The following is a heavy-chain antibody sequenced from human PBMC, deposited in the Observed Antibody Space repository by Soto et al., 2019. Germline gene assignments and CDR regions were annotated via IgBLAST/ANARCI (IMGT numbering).Heavy chain of an antibody. D-gene: IGHD2-2*01. Sequence: PSETLSLTCTVSGGSISSYYWSWIRQPPGKGLEWIGYIYYSGSTNYNPSLKSRVTISVDTSKNQFSLKLSSVTAADTAVYYCARVVKGGYCSSTSCYQEYFQHWGQGTLVTVSS. CDR2: IYYSGST. J-gene: IGHJ1*01. V-gene: IGHV4-59*01. CDR3: ARVVKGGYCSSTSCYQEYFQH. CDR1: GGSISSYY.